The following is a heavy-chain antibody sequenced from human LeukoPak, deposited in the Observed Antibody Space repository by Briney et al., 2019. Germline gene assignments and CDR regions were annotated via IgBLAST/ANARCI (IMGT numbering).Heavy chain of an antibody. J-gene: IGHJ3*02. CDR1: GGSISSYY. Sequence: KPSETLSLTCTVSGGSISSYYWSWLRQPPGKGLEWIGYIYYSGSTNYNPSLKSRVTISVDTSKNQFSLKLSSVTAADTAVYYCARIRYFDWSPDAFDIWGQGTMVTVSS. CDR3: ARIRYFDWSPDAFDI. D-gene: IGHD3-9*01. V-gene: IGHV4-59*01. CDR2: IYYSGST.